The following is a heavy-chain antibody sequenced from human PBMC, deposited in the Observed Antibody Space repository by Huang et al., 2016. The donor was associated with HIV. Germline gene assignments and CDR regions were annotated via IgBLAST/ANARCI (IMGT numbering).Heavy chain of an antibody. CDR3: AKVGSAAGRDYMDV. J-gene: IGHJ6*03. CDR1: GDSISRHY. Sequence: QVQLHESGPGLVKPSETLSLTCTVAGDSISRHYWSWVRQPPGGGLEWIWIIYYRGSTTYNPSRRSRLTMSLDTSKNQLSLKLTAVTAADTALYYCAKVGSAAGRDYMDVWGKGTTVTVSS. V-gene: IGHV4-59*11. CDR2: IYYRGST.